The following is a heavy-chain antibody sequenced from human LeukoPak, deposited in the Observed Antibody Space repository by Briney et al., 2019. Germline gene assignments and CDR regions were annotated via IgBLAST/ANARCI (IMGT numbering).Heavy chain of an antibody. J-gene: IGHJ4*02. V-gene: IGHV1-18*01. CDR1: GYTFTSYG. Sequence: ASVKVSCKASGYTFTSYGISWVRQAPGQGLEWMGWISAYNGNTNYAQKLQGRVTMTTDTSTSTAYMELRSLRSDDTAVYYCARDGDPYGSGSYYISPYWGQGTLVTVSS. CDR2: ISAYNGNT. CDR3: ARDGDPYGSGSYYISPY. D-gene: IGHD3-10*01.